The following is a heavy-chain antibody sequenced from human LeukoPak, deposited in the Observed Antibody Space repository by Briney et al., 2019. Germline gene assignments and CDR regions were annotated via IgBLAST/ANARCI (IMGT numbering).Heavy chain of an antibody. J-gene: IGHJ4*02. V-gene: IGHV1-69*04. Sequence: SVKVSCKASGGTFSSYAISWVRQAPGQGLEWMGRIIPILGIANYAQKFQGRVTITADKSTSTAYMELSSLRSEDTAVYYCARLGSGSYYITDFDYWGQGTLVTVSS. CDR2: IIPILGIA. D-gene: IGHD3-10*01. CDR3: ARLGSGSYYITDFDY. CDR1: GGTFSSYA.